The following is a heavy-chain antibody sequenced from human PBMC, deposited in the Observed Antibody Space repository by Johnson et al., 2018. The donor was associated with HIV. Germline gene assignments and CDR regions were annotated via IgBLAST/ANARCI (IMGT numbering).Heavy chain of an antibody. J-gene: IGHJ3*01. Sequence: QVQLVESGGGVVQPGRSLRLSCAASGFTFSSYAMHWVRQAPGKGLEWVAVISYDGSNKYYADSVKGRFTISRDNSKNTLYLQMNSLRAEDTAVYYCANWPAWGQGTMVTVSS. CDR3: ANWPA. V-gene: IGHV3-30-3*01. CDR2: ISYDGSNK. CDR1: GFTFSSYA. D-gene: IGHD1-1*01.